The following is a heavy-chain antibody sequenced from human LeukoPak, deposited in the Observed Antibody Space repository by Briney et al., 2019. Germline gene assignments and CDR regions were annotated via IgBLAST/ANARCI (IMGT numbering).Heavy chain of an antibody. CDR1: GFTFSRFT. Sequence: GGSLRLSCAASGFTFSRFTMNWVRQAPGKGLEWVSSITSTSSYIYYADSVKGRFTISRDNAKNTLYLQMNSLRAEDAAMYYCARAVYYSNYLGYWGQGTLVTVSS. CDR3: ARAVYYSNYLGY. D-gene: IGHD3-10*01. CDR2: ITSTSSYI. J-gene: IGHJ4*01. V-gene: IGHV3-21*01.